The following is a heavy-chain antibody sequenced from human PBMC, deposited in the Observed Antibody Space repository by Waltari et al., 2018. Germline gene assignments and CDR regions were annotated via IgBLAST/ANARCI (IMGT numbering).Heavy chain of an antibody. D-gene: IGHD2-15*01. CDR1: GFTSSGYA. J-gene: IGHJ4*02. V-gene: IGHV3-23*04. CDR2: SSGGGGYT. CDR3: AKGCGVSCYQFCDY. Sequence: EVQLVESGGALVQPGGSLRLSCAASGFTSSGYAMTWVRQAPGKGLEWVSSSSGGGGYTYYADSVRGRFTISRDNSKNTLYLQMNSLRAEDTAVYYCAKGCGVSCYQFCDYWGQGTLVTVSS.